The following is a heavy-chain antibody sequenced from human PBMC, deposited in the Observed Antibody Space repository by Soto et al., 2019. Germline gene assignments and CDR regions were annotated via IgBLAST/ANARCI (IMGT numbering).Heavy chain of an antibody. CDR3: ARSIFGAMAGGDYYYLDV. CDR2: IYYSGST. Sequence: ASETLSLTCTVSGGSISSYYWSWIRQPPGKGLEWIGYIYYSGSTNYNPSLKSRVTISVDTSKNQFSLKLSSVTAADTAVYYCARSIFGAMAGGDYYYLDVWGKGTTVTVSS. V-gene: IGHV4-59*01. J-gene: IGHJ6*03. CDR1: GGSISSYY. D-gene: IGHD3-3*02.